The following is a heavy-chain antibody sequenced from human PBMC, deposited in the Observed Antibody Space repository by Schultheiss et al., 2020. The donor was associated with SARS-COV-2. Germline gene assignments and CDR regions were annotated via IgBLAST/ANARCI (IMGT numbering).Heavy chain of an antibody. CDR1: GGSISSYY. V-gene: IGHV4-59*01. CDR3: ARGRYSRGMDV. D-gene: IGHD1-1*01. Sequence: SETLSLTCTVSGGSISSYYWSWIRQPAGKGLEWIGYIYYSGSTNYNPSLKSRVTISVDTSKNQFSLKLSSVTAADTAVYYCARGRYSRGMDVWGQGTTVTVSS. J-gene: IGHJ6*02. CDR2: IYYSGST.